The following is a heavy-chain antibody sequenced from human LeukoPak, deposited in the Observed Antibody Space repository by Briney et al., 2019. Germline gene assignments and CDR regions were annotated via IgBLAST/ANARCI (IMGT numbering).Heavy chain of an antibody. CDR2: IKQDGSEK. J-gene: IGHJ4*02. CDR3: ARLTRRYYFDY. CDR1: GFTFSDYY. Sequence: GGSLRLSCAASGFTFSDYYMSWIRQAPGKGLEWVANIKQDGSEKYYVDSVKGRFTISRDNAKNSLYLQMNSLRAEGTAVYYCARLTRRYYFDYWGQGTLVTVSS. V-gene: IGHV3-7*04. D-gene: IGHD1-1*01.